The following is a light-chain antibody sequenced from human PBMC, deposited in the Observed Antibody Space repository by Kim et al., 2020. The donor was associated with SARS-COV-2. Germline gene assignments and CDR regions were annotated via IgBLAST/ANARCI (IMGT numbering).Light chain of an antibody. CDR3: QQYSTSFRT. CDR1: QSINSW. V-gene: IGKV1-5*03. CDR2: KAS. J-gene: IGKJ2*01. Sequence: DIQMTQSPSTLSASVGDRITITCRASQSINSWLAWYQQKPGKAPKLLIYKASSLESGVPSRFSGSGSGTEFTLTISSLQPDDFATYYCQQYSTSFRTFGQGTKLEI.